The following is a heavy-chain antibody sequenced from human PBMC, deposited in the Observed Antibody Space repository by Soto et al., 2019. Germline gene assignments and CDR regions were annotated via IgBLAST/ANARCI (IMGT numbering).Heavy chain of an antibody. V-gene: IGHV1-69*01. Sequence: QVQLVQSGAEVKKPGSSMKVSCKASGGTFNSYDINWVRQAPGQGLEWMGGIIPLVETPKYAQKFQGRVTITADDSTNPGYMELDSLRYEATGKDFCARLSRPKYYDASRFLKDNGFDPLGQGTVVTVSS. D-gene: IGHD3-16*01. CDR1: GGTFNSYD. CDR2: IIPLVETP. J-gene: IGHJ5*02. CDR3: ARLSRPKYYDASRFLKDNGFDP.